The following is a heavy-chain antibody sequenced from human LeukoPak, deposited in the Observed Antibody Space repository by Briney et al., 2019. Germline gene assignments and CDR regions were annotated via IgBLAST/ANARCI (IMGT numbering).Heavy chain of an antibody. CDR1: GFTFSSYS. CDR2: ISGNGGSI. J-gene: IGHJ5*02. CDR3: AKGYGFTNWFDP. Sequence: SGGSLRLSCAASGFTFSSYSMNWVRQAPGKGLEWVSVISGNGGSIYYADSVKGRFTISRDNSKNTLYLQMNSLRAEDTAVYYCAKGYGFTNWFDPWGQGTLVTVSS. D-gene: IGHD1-1*01. V-gene: IGHV3-23*01.